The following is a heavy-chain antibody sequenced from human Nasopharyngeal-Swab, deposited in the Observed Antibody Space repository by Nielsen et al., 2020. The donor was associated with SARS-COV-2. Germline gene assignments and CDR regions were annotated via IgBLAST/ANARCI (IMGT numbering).Heavy chain of an antibody. V-gene: IGHV5-51*01. Sequence: KDSCKGSGYSFTSYWIGWVRQMPGKGLEWMGIIYPGDSDTRYSPSFQGQVTISADKSISTAYLQWSSLKASDTAMYYCARQGAVAGYYYYYMDVWGKGTTVTVSS. CDR1: GYSFTSYW. CDR3: ARQGAVAGYYYYYMDV. D-gene: IGHD6-19*01. J-gene: IGHJ6*03. CDR2: IYPGDSDT.